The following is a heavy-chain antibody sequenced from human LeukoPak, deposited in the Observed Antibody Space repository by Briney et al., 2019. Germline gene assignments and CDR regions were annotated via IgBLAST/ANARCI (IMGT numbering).Heavy chain of an antibody. V-gene: IGHV3-21*06. CDR1: GFPLSSYH. CDR2: ISSSSNYI. Sequence: GGSLRLSCTASGFPLSSYHMNWVRQAPGKGLEWVSFISSSSNYIYYADSVKGRFTISRDNAKNSLYLQMNSLRAEDTAVYYCARVRDGLGEYWGQGTLVTVSS. J-gene: IGHJ4*02. D-gene: IGHD3-16*01. CDR3: ARVRDGLGEY.